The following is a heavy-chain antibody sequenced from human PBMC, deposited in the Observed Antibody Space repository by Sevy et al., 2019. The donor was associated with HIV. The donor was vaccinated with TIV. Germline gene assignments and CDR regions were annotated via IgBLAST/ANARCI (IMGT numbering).Heavy chain of an antibody. CDR2: ITSSSSTI. CDR1: GFRFSSFS. Sequence: GRSLRLSCAASGFRFSSFSMNWVRQAPGKGLEWVSYITSSSSTIFYADSVKGRFTISRDNAKNSLYLQMSSLRDEDTAVYYCARAQADYGDFGGHFDHWGQGSLVTVSS. J-gene: IGHJ4*02. D-gene: IGHD4-17*01. CDR3: ARAQADYGDFGGHFDH. V-gene: IGHV3-48*02.